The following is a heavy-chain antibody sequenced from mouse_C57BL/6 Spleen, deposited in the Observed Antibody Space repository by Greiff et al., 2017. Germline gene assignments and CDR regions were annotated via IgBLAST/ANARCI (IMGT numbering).Heavy chain of an antibody. Sequence: EVQLQQSGPELVKPGASVKISCKASGYTFTDYYMNWVKQSHGKSLEWIGDINPNNGGTSYNQKFKGKATLTVDKSSSTAYLELRRLTSEDSAVYYCARYRYYGSGNWYFDVWGTGTTVTVSS. D-gene: IGHD1-1*01. CDR1: GYTFTDYY. CDR2: INPNNGGT. V-gene: IGHV1-26*01. CDR3: ARYRYYGSGNWYFDV. J-gene: IGHJ1*03.